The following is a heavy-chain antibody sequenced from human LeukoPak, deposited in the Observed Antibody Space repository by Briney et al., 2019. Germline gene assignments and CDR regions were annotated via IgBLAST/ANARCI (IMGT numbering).Heavy chain of an antibody. CDR2: IRRNGGDR. V-gene: IGHV3-23*01. CDR1: GLSFSSYS. D-gene: IGHD3-3*01. Sequence: GGSLRLSCAASGLSFSSYSMTWVRQAPGKGLEWVSNIRRNGGDRYYADSVKGRFTISRDNSKNTVYLEMNSLRVEDTAVYYCAKGGYDSWFDPWGQGTLVTVSS. J-gene: IGHJ5*02. CDR3: AKGGYDSWFDP.